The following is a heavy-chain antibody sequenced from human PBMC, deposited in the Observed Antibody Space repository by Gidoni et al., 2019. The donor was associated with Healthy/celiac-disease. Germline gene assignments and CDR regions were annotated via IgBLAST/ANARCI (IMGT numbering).Heavy chain of an antibody. V-gene: IGHV3-7*01. CDR3: ARDRIWGSFRYFDL. D-gene: IGHD3-16*01. Sequence: EVQLVESGGGLVQPGGSLRLSCAASGFTFSSYWMSWVRQAPGKGLEWVANIKQDGSEKYYVDSVKGRFTISRDNAKNSLYLQMNSLRAEDTAVYYCARDRIWGSFRYFDLWGRGTLVTVSS. CDR2: IKQDGSEK. CDR1: GFTFSSYW. J-gene: IGHJ2*01.